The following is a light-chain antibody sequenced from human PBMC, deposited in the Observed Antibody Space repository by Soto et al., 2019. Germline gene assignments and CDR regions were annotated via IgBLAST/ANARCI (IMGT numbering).Light chain of an antibody. J-gene: IGKJ4*01. CDR1: QSVSSY. CDR2: DAS. V-gene: IGKV3-11*01. Sequence: EIVLTQSPATLSLSPGNRATLSCRASQSVSSYLAWYQQKPGQAPRLLIYDASKRAADIPARFSGSGSGTDFTLTITSLEPEDFAIYYCQQRSDWPSTFGGGTKVEIK. CDR3: QQRSDWPST.